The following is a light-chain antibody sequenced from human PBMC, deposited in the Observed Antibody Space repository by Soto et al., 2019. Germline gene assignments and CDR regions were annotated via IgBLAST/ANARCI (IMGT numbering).Light chain of an antibody. CDR1: SSDVGGYNY. CDR3: LSFTSSFTYI. J-gene: IGLJ1*01. V-gene: IGLV2-14*01. Sequence: QSALTQPASVSGSPGQSITISCTRTSSDVGGYNYVSWYQHHPGKAPKLMIYEVTNRPSGVSIRFSGSKSGTTASLTISGLQAEDEADYYCLSFTSSFTYIFGTGTKVTVL. CDR2: EVT.